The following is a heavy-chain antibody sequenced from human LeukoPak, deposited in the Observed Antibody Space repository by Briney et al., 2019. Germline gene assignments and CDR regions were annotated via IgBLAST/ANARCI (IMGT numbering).Heavy chain of an antibody. CDR1: GFTFSNYG. Sequence: GGSLRLSCAASGFTFSNYGMHWVRQAPGKGLEWVAVISYDGSNKYYADSVKGRFTISRDNAKNTLYLQMNSLRAEDTAVYYCARGYSSGLHFDYWGQGTLVTVSS. D-gene: IGHD6-19*01. CDR3: ARGYSSGLHFDY. CDR2: ISYDGSNK. V-gene: IGHV3-30*03. J-gene: IGHJ4*02.